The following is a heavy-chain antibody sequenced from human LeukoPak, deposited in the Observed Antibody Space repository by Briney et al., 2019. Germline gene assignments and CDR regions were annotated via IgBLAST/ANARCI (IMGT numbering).Heavy chain of an antibody. J-gene: IGHJ5*02. CDR2: ISGSGGST. CDR3: ANLPVATMVRGVNGRLSNWFDP. CDR1: GGSISSSSYY. Sequence: ETLSLTCTVSGGSISSSSYYWGWIRQPPGKGLEWVSAISGSGGSTYYADSVKGRFTISRDNSKNTLYLQMNSLRAEDTAVYYCANLPVATMVRGVNGRLSNWFDPWGQGTLVTVSS. D-gene: IGHD3-10*01. V-gene: IGHV3-23*01.